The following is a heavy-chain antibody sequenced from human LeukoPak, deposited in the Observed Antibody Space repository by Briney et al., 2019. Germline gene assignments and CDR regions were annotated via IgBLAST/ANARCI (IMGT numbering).Heavy chain of an antibody. Sequence: GGSLRLSCAASGFTFSGYWMSWVRQAPGKGLEWISFVSISSGTIYYADSVNGRFRISRDNAKSSLDLEMNSLRAEDTAVYYCARAMSTFGGVRNYFDSWGQGTLVTVSS. CDR3: ARAMSTFGGVRNYFDS. CDR1: GFTFSGYW. CDR2: VSISSGTI. V-gene: IGHV3-48*04. D-gene: IGHD3-16*01. J-gene: IGHJ4*02.